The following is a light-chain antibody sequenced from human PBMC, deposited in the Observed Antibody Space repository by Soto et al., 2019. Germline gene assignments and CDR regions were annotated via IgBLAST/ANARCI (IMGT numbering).Light chain of an antibody. V-gene: IGLV2-14*03. CDR2: DVT. CDR3: SSYSSTSTRRF. J-gene: IGLJ1*01. Sequence: QSVLTQPASVSGSPGQSITIPCTGTSNDIGGYNYVSWYQQFPGKAPKLIIYDVTNRPSGVSFRFSGSKSGNTASLTISGFQSEDEAGYHCSSYSSTSTRRFFGAGTKVTVL. CDR1: SNDIGGYNY.